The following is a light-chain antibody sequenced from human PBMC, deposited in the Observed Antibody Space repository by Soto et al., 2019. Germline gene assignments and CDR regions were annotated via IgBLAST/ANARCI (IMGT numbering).Light chain of an antibody. CDR2: ASS. CDR3: LQDHNFPFT. CDR1: QGIGND. Sequence: AIQMTPSPSSLSASVGDRVTLTCRASQGIGNDLGWYQQKPGKAPKLLIYASSTLQSGVPSRFSGSGSGTDFTLTISSLQPEDFATYFCLQDHNFPFTFGPGTKVDF. J-gene: IGKJ3*01. V-gene: IGKV1-6*01.